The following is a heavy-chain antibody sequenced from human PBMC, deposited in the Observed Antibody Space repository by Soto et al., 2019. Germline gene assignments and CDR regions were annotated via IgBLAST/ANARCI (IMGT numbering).Heavy chain of an antibody. V-gene: IGHV1-18*01. CDR1: GYTFTSYG. Sequence: QVQLVQSGAEVKKPGASVKVSCKASGYTFTSYGISWVRQAPGQGLEWMGWISAYNGNTNYAQKLQGRVTMTTDTXPSTADMELRSLRSADTAVYDCARDHPPSGNGMDVWGQGTTVTVSS. CDR3: ARDHPPSGNGMDV. J-gene: IGHJ6*02. CDR2: ISAYNGNT.